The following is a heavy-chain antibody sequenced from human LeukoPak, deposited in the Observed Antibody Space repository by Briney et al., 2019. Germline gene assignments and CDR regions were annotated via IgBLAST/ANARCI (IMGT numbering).Heavy chain of an antibody. Sequence: PGGSLRLSCAASGFTFSNYAMSWVRQAPGKGLEWLAVIWYDGSNKYYADSVKGRFTISRDNSKNTLYLQMDSLRDEDTAVYYCARGVTTADYWGQGTLVTVSS. CDR2: IWYDGSNK. V-gene: IGHV3-33*01. D-gene: IGHD4-11*01. CDR1: GFTFSNYA. CDR3: ARGVTTADY. J-gene: IGHJ4*02.